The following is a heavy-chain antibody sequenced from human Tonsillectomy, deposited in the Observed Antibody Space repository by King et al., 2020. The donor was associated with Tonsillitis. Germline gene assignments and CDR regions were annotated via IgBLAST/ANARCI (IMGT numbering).Heavy chain of an antibody. Sequence: VQLQQWGAGLLKPSETLSLTCAVYGGSFSGYYWSCIRQPPGKGLEWIGEINHSGSTNYNPSLKSRVTISVDTSKNQFSLKLSSLTAADTAVYYCARGRYTSNWDTIYLHFDYWSQGTLVTVSS. CDR3: ARGRYTSNWDTIYLHFDY. CDR2: INHSGST. D-gene: IGHD6-13*01. CDR1: GGSFSGYY. V-gene: IGHV4-34*01. J-gene: IGHJ4*02.